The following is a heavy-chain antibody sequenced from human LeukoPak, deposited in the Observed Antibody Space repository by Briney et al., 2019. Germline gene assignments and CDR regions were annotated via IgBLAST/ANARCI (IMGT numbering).Heavy chain of an antibody. Sequence: GGSLRLSCSASGFIFSPYAMHWVRQAPGKGLEYVSSISSEGKTTHYADSVKGRFTISRDNSKNTLYLQMSSLRPEDTAVYYCVKDRWVDHWGQGTLVTVSS. D-gene: IGHD6-13*01. CDR1: GFIFSPYA. J-gene: IGHJ4*02. CDR3: VKDRWVDH. CDR2: ISSEGKTT. V-gene: IGHV3-64D*06.